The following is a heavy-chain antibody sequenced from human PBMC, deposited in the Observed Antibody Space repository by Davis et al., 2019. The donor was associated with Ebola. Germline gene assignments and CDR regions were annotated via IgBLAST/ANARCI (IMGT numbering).Heavy chain of an antibody. CDR1: GYSFTSYW. V-gene: IGHV5-51*01. J-gene: IGHJ1*01. Sequence: GASLKISCTSSGYSFTSYWIGWLRQMPGKRLEWMGIIYPGDSDTRCSPSFQGQVTISADKSITTAYLQWSSLKTTDTAVYYCARVDSNGYDDSLYFQHWGQGTLVTVSS. D-gene: IGHD3-22*01. CDR2: IYPGDSDT. CDR3: ARVDSNGYDDSLYFQH.